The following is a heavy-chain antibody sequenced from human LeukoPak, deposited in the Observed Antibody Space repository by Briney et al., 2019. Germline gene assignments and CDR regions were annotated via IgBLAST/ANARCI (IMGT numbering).Heavy chain of an antibody. CDR3: ATGSVTTTSNYYYGMDV. D-gene: IGHD4-17*01. Sequence: ASVKVSCKVSGYTLTELSMHWVRQAPGKGLEWMGGFDPEDDETIYAQKFQGRVTMTEDTSTDTAYMELSSLRSEDTAVYYCATGSVTTTSNYYYGMDVWGQGTTVTVSS. CDR1: GYTLTELS. CDR2: FDPEDDET. J-gene: IGHJ6*02. V-gene: IGHV1-24*01.